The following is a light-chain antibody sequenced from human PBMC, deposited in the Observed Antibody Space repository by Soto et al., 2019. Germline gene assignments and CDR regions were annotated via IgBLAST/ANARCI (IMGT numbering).Light chain of an antibody. CDR3: GSYTSSNTVV. CDR1: SSDVGGYNH. CDR2: DVS. Sequence: QSALTQPASVSASPGQSITISCTGTSSDVGGYNHVSWYQQHPGKVPKVMIFDVSNRPSGVSNRFAGSKSGNTASLTISGLQDEDEADYYCGSYTSSNTVVFGGGTKLTVL. V-gene: IGLV2-14*01. J-gene: IGLJ2*01.